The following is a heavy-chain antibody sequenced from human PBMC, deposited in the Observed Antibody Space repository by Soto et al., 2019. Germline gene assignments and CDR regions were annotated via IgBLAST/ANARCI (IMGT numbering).Heavy chain of an antibody. J-gene: IGHJ3*02. D-gene: IGHD6-19*01. V-gene: IGHV3-33*01. CDR2: IWYDGSNK. CDR3: SVAGAGSFDI. CDR1: GFTFSSYG. Sequence: GGSLRLSCAASGFTFSSYGMHWVRQAPGKGLEWVAVIWYDGSNKYYADSVKGRFTISRDNSKNTLYLQMNSLRAEDTALYHCSVAGAGSFDIWGQGTMVTVSS.